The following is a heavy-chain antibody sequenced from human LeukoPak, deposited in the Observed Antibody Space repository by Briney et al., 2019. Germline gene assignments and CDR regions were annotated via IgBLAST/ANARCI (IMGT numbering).Heavy chain of an antibody. Sequence: SETLSLTCAVSGGSISSNNWWSWVRQPPGKGLEWIGEIFRSGSTNYNPSLKSRVTISVDKSKNQFPLKLNSVTAADTAVYYCARAEPRGSVWYPYWGRGTLVTVSS. CDR2: IFRSGST. D-gene: IGHD6-13*01. V-gene: IGHV4-4*02. CDR1: GGSISSNNW. CDR3: ARAEPRGSVWYPY. J-gene: IGHJ4*02.